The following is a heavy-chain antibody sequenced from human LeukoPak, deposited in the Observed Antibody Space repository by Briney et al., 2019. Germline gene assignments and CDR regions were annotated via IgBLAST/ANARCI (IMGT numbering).Heavy chain of an antibody. CDR3: TTTRPYGTTWAGAFED. V-gene: IGHV3-23*01. Sequence: GGSLRLSCAASGFTFSSYGMHWVRQAPGKGLEWVSTVTSRSATHYTDSVKGRFITSRDSSKNTLFLQMNSLRAEDPALYYCTTTRPYGTTWAGAFEDWGQGTPVTVSS. J-gene: IGHJ4*02. D-gene: IGHD6-19*01. CDR2: VTSRSAT. CDR1: GFTFSSYG.